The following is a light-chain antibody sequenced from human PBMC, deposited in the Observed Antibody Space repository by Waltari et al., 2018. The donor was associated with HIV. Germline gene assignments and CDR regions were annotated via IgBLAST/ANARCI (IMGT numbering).Light chain of an antibody. CDR1: QSVLYSASSKNY. CDR3: QQYYSLPFT. J-gene: IGKJ3*01. Sequence: DIVMTQSPDSLVVSLGERATIHCKSSQSVLYSASSKNYLACYQQKPGQSPKLLIYWASTRESGVPDRFSGGGSETDFTLTIRGLQAEDVSVYYCQQYYSLPFTFGPGTKVDIK. V-gene: IGKV4-1*01. CDR2: WAS.